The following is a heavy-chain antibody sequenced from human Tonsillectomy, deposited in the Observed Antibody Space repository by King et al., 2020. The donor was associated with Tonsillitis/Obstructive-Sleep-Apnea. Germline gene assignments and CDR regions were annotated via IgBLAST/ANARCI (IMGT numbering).Heavy chain of an antibody. CDR2: IYWDDDK. V-gene: IGHV2-5*02. Sequence: VTLKESGPTLVKPTQTITLTCTFSGFSLSTSGVGVGWIRQPPGKALEWLALIYWDDDKRYSPSLKSRLTITKDTSKNQVVLTMTNMDPVDTATYYCAHREPIAARGTYAFDIWGQGTMVTVSS. D-gene: IGHD6-6*01. J-gene: IGHJ3*02. CDR3: AHREPIAARGTYAFDI. CDR1: GFSLSTSGVG.